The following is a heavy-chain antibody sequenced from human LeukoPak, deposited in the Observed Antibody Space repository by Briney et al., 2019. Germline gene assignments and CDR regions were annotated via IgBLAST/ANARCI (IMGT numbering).Heavy chain of an antibody. Sequence: GGSLRLSCAVSGFTFSDYYMSWIRRAPGKGLEWISFISNGGSTIYYANSVEGRFTISRDNAKNSLYLQMNGLRAEDTAVYYCARELYRGLGNWFDPWGQGTLVTVSS. CDR3: ARELYRGLGNWFDP. J-gene: IGHJ5*02. CDR1: GFTFSDYY. V-gene: IGHV3-11*04. CDR2: ISNGGSTI. D-gene: IGHD3-10*01.